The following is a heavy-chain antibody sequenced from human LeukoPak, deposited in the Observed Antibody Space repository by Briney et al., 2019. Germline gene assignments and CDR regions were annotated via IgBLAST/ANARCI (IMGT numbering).Heavy chain of an antibody. CDR2: IYYSGST. D-gene: IGHD6-13*01. J-gene: IGHJ5*02. CDR3: ARTSQQLNWFDR. V-gene: IGHV4-39*07. Sequence: SETLSLTCTVSGGSISSSSYYWVWIRQPPGKGLEWIGSIYYSGSTYYNPSLKSRVTISVDTSKNQFSLKLSSVTAADTAVYYCARTSQQLNWFDRWGQGTLVTVSS. CDR1: GGSISSSSYY.